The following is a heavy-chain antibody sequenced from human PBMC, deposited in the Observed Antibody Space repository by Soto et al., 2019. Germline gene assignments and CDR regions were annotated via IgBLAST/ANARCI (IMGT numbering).Heavy chain of an antibody. CDR3: AGHGGYSY. V-gene: IGHV1-58*01. CDR2: IAVGSGYT. J-gene: IGHJ4*02. Sequence: SVKVSCKASGFTFTSSAFQWVRQARGQRLEWVGWIAVGSGYTNYAQRFQDRVTLTRDMSTATTYMELSRLTSDDTALYYCAGHGGYSYLGQGTLVTVSS. D-gene: IGHD4-17*01. CDR1: GFTFTSSA.